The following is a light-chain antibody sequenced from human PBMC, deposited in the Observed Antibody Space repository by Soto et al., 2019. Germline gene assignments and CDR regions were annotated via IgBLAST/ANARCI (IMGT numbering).Light chain of an antibody. CDR2: GAS. V-gene: IGKV3-15*01. Sequence: EIVMTQSPATLSVSPGERGTLSCRASQSVSSNLAWYQQKPGRAPRLLIYGASTRATGMPARFSGSGSGTEFTLTISSLQSEDFAVYYCQQYNDWPPTFGQGTKVDI. CDR1: QSVSSN. CDR3: QQYNDWPPT. J-gene: IGKJ1*01.